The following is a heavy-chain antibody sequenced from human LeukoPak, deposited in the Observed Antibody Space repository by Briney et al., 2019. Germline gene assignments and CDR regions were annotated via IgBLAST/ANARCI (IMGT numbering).Heavy chain of an antibody. CDR3: ARSRTVTTFNAFDI. CDR2: IIPIFGTA. V-gene: IGHV1-69*05. CDR1: GGTFSSYA. J-gene: IGHJ3*02. D-gene: IGHD4-17*01. Sequence: SVKVSCKASGGTFSSYAISWVRQAPGQGLEWMGGIIPIFGTANYAQKFQGRVTITTDESTSTAYMELSSLRSEDTAVYYCARSRTVTTFNAFDIWGQGTMVTVSS.